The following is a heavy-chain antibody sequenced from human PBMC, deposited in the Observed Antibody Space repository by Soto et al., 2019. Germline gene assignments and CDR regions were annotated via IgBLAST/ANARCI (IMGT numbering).Heavy chain of an antibody. D-gene: IGHD3-10*01. Sequence: SETLSLSCTVSDDSLTTNKYAWTWIRQNPEKGLEWIGYVYSNGNTRSSPSLQSRVSMSVDTSKSHFSLRLSSVTAADTAVYFCARASYFRPSGSYYFVSWGQGTLVTVSS. V-gene: IGHV4-31*03. CDR1: DDSLTTNKYA. CDR2: VYSNGNT. CDR3: ARASYFRPSGSYYFVS. J-gene: IGHJ4*02.